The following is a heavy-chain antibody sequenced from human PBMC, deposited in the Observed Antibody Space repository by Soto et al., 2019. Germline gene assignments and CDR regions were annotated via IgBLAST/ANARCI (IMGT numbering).Heavy chain of an antibody. D-gene: IGHD5-12*01. CDR2: IDWNSGTI. J-gene: IGHJ6*03. Sequence: EVQLVESGGGLVQPGRSLRLSCAASGFTFDGYAMHWVRQAPGKGLEWVLGIDWNSGTITYADSVKGRFTISRDNTKNSLYLQMDSLRTENTALYYCAKARGYRYYYYYYMDVWGRGTTVTVSS. CDR3: AKARGYRYYYYYYMDV. CDR1: GFTFDGYA. V-gene: IGHV3-9*01.